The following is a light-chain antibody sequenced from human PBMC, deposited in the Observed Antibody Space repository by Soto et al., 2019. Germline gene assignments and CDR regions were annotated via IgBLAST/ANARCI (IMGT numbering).Light chain of an antibody. Sequence: EIVLTQSPATLSLSPGERATLSCRASQSIGLAIAWYQHKPGQAPRLLIFDASQRATGIPARFRGSGSGTDFTLSISSLEPEDFAVYYCQQRTDRPPWTFGQGTKVVSK. CDR3: QQRTDRPPWT. CDR1: QSIGLA. V-gene: IGKV3-11*01. CDR2: DAS. J-gene: IGKJ1*01.